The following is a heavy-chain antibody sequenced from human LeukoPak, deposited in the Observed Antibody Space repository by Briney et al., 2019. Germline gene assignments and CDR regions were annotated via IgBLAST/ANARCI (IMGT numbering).Heavy chain of an antibody. D-gene: IGHD3-3*01. CDR2: ISWDSGSI. Sequence: PGRSLRLSCAASGFTFDDYAMHWVRQAPGKGLEWVSGISWDSGSIGYADSVKGRFPISRDNAKNSLYLQRNSLRAEDTALYYCAKGGPGYDFWSGYQYYFDYWGQGTLVTVSS. J-gene: IGHJ4*02. V-gene: IGHV3-9*01. CDR1: GFTFDDYA. CDR3: AKGGPGYDFWSGYQYYFDY.